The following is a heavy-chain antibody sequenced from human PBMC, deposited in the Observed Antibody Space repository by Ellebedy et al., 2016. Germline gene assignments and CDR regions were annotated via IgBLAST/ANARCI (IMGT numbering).Heavy chain of an antibody. CDR1: GFTLSDYW. CDR2: IDPDGSGK. Sequence: GESLKISCAASGFTLSDYWMHWVRQVPGKGLQWVATIDPDGSGKSYVESVRGRFSSSRDNAKNSLYLQMNSLRAEDTGIYYCVKEFDYWGPGTLVTVSS. J-gene: IGHJ4*02. CDR3: VKEFDY. V-gene: IGHV3-7*01.